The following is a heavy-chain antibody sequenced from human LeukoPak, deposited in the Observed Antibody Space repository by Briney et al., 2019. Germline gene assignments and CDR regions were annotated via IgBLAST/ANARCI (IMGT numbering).Heavy chain of an antibody. J-gene: IGHJ4*02. D-gene: IGHD1-26*01. CDR3: ARASGPIKKNRFDQ. V-gene: IGHV3-30*12. CDR1: GFTFSTYG. CDR2: IFSDGIRK. Sequence: PGGCLRLSCATSGFTFSTYGMEWVRQAPGKGLEWVAIIFSDGIRKYYADSVKGRFTISRDISRSTLYLEMNSLSAEDTAVYYCARASGPIKKNRFDQWGQGTLVTVSS.